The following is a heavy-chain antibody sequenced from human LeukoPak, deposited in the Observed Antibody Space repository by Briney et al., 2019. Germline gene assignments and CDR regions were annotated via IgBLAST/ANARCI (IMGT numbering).Heavy chain of an antibody. Sequence: ASVKVSCKASGYTFTSYGISWVRQAPGQGLEWMGWISAYNGNTNYAQKLQGRVTMTTDTSTSTAYMELRSLRSDDTAVYYCARVLPGGTILGNYYYMDVWGKGTTVTVSS. CDR1: GYTFTSYG. V-gene: IGHV1-18*01. CDR2: ISAYNGNT. D-gene: IGHD1-7*01. J-gene: IGHJ6*03. CDR3: ARVLPGGTILGNYYYMDV.